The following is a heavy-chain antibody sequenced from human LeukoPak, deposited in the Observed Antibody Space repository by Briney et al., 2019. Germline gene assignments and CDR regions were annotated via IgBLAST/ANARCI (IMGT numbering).Heavy chain of an antibody. Sequence: GGSLRLSCAGSGFTFSSNALSWVRQAPGKGLEWVSAISTSGGNTYYADSVRGRFTICRDNSKNTLYLQMNTLRAEDTAVYYCATTKQARRYFDYWGQGTLVTVSS. CDR2: ISTSGGNT. CDR1: GFTFSSNA. J-gene: IGHJ4*02. D-gene: IGHD1-1*01. CDR3: ATTKQARRYFDY. V-gene: IGHV3-23*01.